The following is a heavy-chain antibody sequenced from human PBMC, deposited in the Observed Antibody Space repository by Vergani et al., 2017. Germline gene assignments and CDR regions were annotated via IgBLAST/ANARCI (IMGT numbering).Heavy chain of an antibody. D-gene: IGHD2-2*01. J-gene: IGHJ5*02. CDR2: IYYSGST. V-gene: IGHV4-39*07. Sequence: QLPLQASGPGLVKPSETLSLPCTVSGGSIRSSSYYLGWIRQPPGKGLEWIGSIYYSGSTYYNPSLKSRVTISVDPSKNQFSLKLSSVTDADTAVYDCARGMWGLGVVPAARYWFDPWGQGTLVTVSS. CDR1: GGSIRSSSYY. CDR3: ARGMWGLGVVPAARYWFDP.